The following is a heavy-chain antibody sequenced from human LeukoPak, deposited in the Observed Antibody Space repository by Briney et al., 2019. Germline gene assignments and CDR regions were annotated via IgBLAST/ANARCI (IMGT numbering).Heavy chain of an antibody. J-gene: IGHJ4*02. CDR2: ISSSGSTI. V-gene: IGHV3-11*04. D-gene: IGHD3-16*02. CDR3: ATLYDYVWGSHRPNSYYFDY. CDR1: GFTFSDYY. Sequence: GGSLRLSCAASGFTFSDYYMSWIRQAPGKGLEWVSYISSSGSTIYYADSVKGRFTISRDNAKNSLYLQMNSLRAEDTAVYYCATLYDYVWGSHRPNSYYFDYWGQGTLVTVSS.